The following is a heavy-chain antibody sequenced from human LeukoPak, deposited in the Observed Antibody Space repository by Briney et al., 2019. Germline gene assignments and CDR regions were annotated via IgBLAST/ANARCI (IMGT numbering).Heavy chain of an antibody. CDR2: IYSGGNT. CDR3: ARLVATTGRLYFDY. CDR1: GFTVSSNY. D-gene: IGHD1-1*01. Sequence: GGSLRLSRAASGFTVSSNYMGWVRQAPGKGLEYVSVIYSGGNTYYAGSVKGRFTISRENSKNTVYLQMNSLRAEDTAVFYCARLVATTGRLYFDYWGQGNLVTVSS. V-gene: IGHV3-53*01. J-gene: IGHJ4*02.